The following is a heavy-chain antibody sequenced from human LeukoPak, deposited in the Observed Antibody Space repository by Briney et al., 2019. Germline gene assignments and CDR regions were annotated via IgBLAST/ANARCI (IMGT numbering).Heavy chain of an antibody. V-gene: IGHV5-51*01. J-gene: IGHJ5*02. D-gene: IGHD5-12*01. Sequence: GESLKISCKGSGYTFTSYWVGWVRQMPGKGLEWMGTIYPGDSDTRYSPSFQGQVTISADKSISTAYLQWSSLKASDTAMYYCARGGYSGYAGFDLWGQGTLVTVSS. CDR1: GYTFTSYW. CDR3: ARGGYSGYAGFDL. CDR2: IYPGDSDT.